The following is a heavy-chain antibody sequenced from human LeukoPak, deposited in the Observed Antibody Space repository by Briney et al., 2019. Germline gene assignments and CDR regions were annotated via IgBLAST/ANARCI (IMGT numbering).Heavy chain of an antibody. CDR1: GYSFTNYA. V-gene: IGHV7-4-1*02. CDR3: ARNNADGEGRFSY. D-gene: IGHD3-10*01. CDR2: INTNTGNP. J-gene: IGHJ4*02. Sequence: GASVKVSCKASGYSFTNYAMNWVRQAPGQGLEWVGWINTNTGNPTYAQGFTGRFVFSLDTSVSTAYLQISSLKAEDTAVYYCARNNADGEGRFSYWGQGTLVTVSS.